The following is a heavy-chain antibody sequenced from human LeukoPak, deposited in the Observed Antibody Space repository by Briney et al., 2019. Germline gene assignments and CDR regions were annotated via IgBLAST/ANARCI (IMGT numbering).Heavy chain of an antibody. Sequence: GGSLRLSCAASGFTFSSYGMSWVRQAPGKGLEWVSAIGGRDGSTYYADSVKGRFTISRDNSKSTLYVQINSLRAEDTAVYYCAKGHYYGSGSLDYWGQGTLVTVSS. CDR2: IGGRDGST. CDR1: GFTFSSYG. CDR3: AKGHYYGSGSLDY. J-gene: IGHJ4*02. V-gene: IGHV3-23*01. D-gene: IGHD3-10*01.